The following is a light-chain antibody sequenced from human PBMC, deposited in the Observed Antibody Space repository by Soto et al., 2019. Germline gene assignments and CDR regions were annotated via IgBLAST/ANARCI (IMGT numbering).Light chain of an antibody. CDR3: QQYNNWPPRNS. CDR2: AAS. CDR1: QSVSSN. Sequence: EIVMTQSPATLSVSPGERATLSCRASQSVSSNLAWYQQKPGQALRVLIYAASTRATGIPARFSGSGSGTEFTLNISSLQSEDFAVYYCQQYNNWPPRNSFGQGTKLEIK. V-gene: IGKV3-15*01. J-gene: IGKJ2*01.